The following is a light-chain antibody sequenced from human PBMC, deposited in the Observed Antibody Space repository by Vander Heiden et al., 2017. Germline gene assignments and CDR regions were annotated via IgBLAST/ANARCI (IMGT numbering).Light chain of an antibody. V-gene: IGKV1-17*03. CDR1: QGISNY. CDR3: RGHTGYGQA. Sequence: DIQMTQSPSAMSASVGDRVTITCRASQGISNYLAWFQQKPGKVPKRLIYAASSFLSGVPSTFTGSGSGTEFTLTISSLHPEDIPTSYSRGHTGYGQAYGPWTK. CDR2: AAS. J-gene: IGKJ1*01.